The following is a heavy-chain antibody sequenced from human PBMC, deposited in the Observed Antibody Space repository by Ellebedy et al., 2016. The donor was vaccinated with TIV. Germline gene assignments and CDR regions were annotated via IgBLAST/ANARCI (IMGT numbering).Heavy chain of an antibody. J-gene: IGHJ2*01. V-gene: IGHV1-2*02. CDR2: INPNNSDT. CDR3: ARDPPRTGDSYFDL. Sequence: ASVNVSCKASVYTFSGYYAHWVRQSPGQGLEWMGWINPNNSDTNYAQKFQGRVTMTRDTSISTAYMDLSRLRSDDTAVYYCARDPPRTGDSYFDLWGRGTLVTVSS. CDR1: VYTFSGYY. D-gene: IGHD1-1*01.